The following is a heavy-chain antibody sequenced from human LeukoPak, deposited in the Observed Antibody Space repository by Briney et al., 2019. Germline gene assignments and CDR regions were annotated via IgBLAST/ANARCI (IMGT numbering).Heavy chain of an antibody. V-gene: IGHV4-34*01. D-gene: IGHD3-9*01. CDR3: ARLTYYDISLDVTTGYYFDY. CDR1: GGSFSGYY. J-gene: IGHJ4*02. Sequence: PSETLSLTCAVYGGSFSGYYWSWIRQPPGKGLEWIGEINHSGSTNYNPSLKSRVTISIDTSKNQFSLKLSSVTAADTAVYYCARLTYYDISLDVTTGYYFDYWGQGTLVTVSS. CDR2: INHSGST.